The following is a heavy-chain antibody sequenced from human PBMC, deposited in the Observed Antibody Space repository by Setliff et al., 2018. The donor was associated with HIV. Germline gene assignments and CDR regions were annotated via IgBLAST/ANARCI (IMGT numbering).Heavy chain of an antibody. J-gene: IGHJ4*02. V-gene: IGHV4-61*02. D-gene: IGHD2-8*01. CDR2: IYSSGIT. CDR1: GGAISSGSYF. CDR3: ARDPYCPNTCYEDFTFDS. Sequence: SETLSLTCTVSGGAISSGSYFWNWIRQPAGKGLEWIGRIYSSGITNYNPSLKSRLTISLDTSKNQFSLQVTSVTAADTAVYYCARDPYCPNTCYEDFTFDSWGQGTLVTVSS.